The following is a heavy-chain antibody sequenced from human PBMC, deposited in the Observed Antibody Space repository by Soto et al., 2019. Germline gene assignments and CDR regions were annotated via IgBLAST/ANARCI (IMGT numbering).Heavy chain of an antibody. CDR2: IYYSGST. Sequence: SETLSLTCTVSGGSVSSSGNYWGWIRQPPGKGLEWIGSIYYSGSTYYNPSLKSRVTTSVDTSKNQFSLKLSSVTAADTAVYYCAKEGEYSGSPIFVYWGQGTLVTVSS. D-gene: IGHD1-26*01. CDR1: GGSVSSSGNY. V-gene: IGHV4-39*02. CDR3: AKEGEYSGSPIFVY. J-gene: IGHJ4*02.